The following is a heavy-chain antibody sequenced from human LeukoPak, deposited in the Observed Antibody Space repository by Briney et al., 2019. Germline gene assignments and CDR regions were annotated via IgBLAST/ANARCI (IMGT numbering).Heavy chain of an antibody. CDR3: ARSYYDSSDYYFTS. J-gene: IGHJ4*02. CDR2: IYYSGST. V-gene: IGHV4-59*08. D-gene: IGHD3-22*01. CDR1: GGSISSYY. Sequence: SETLSLTCTVSGGSISSYYWSWIRQPPGKGLEWIGYIYYSGSTNYNPSLKSRVTISVDTSKNQFSLKLSSVAAADTAVHYCARSYYDSSDYYFTSWGQGILVTVSS.